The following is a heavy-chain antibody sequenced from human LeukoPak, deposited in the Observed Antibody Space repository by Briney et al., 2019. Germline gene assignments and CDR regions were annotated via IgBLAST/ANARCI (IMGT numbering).Heavy chain of an antibody. J-gene: IGHJ4*02. CDR1: GGSFSGYY. Sequence: SETLSLTCAVYGGSFSGYYWSWIRQPPGKGLEWIGEINHSGSTNYNPSLKSRVTISVDTSKNQFSLKLSSVTAADTAVYYCARARYYYDSSGNPDYWGQGTLVTVSS. CDR3: ARARYYYDSSGNPDY. CDR2: INHSGST. D-gene: IGHD3-22*01. V-gene: IGHV4-34*01.